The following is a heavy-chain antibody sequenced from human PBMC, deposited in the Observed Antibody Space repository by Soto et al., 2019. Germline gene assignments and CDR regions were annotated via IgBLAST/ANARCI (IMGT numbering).Heavy chain of an antibody. V-gene: IGHV4-39*01. CDR1: GGSVTNSSYY. Sequence: PSETLSLTCTVSGGSVTNSSYYWGWIRQSPGKGLEWIGSVYYRGRSYSKSSVKSRVTISVDTSKNQFSLNLNSVTASDTAVYFCVSQLTTVITQAYFEYWGPGALVTVSS. CDR3: VSQLTTVITQAYFEY. J-gene: IGHJ4*02. D-gene: IGHD4-4*01. CDR2: VYYRGRS.